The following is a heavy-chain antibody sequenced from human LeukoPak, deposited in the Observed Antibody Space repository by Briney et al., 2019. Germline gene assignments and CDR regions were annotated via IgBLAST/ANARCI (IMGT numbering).Heavy chain of an antibody. CDR2: INPNSGDT. CDR1: GCTFTSYY. Sequence: GASVKVSCKASGCTFTSYYMHWVRQAPGQGLEWMGSINPNSGDTNYAQKFQGRVTMTRDKSISTAYMELSRLRSDDTAVYYCARDSKLSHYGSGSYYTGAHGYWGQGTLVTVSS. V-gene: IGHV1-2*02. D-gene: IGHD3-10*01. J-gene: IGHJ4*02. CDR3: ARDSKLSHYGSGSYYTGAHGY.